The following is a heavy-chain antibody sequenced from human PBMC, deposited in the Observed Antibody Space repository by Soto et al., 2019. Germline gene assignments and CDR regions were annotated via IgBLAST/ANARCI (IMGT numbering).Heavy chain of an antibody. Sequence: LRLSCAAARFTFSDYGMHWVRQAPGKGLQWLATISHHGIRTHYADSVMGRFTISRDNAKNSVSLQMNSLRDEDTAVYYCAREETAWPLAYGLDVWGQGTTVTVSS. CDR1: RFTFSDYG. CDR2: ISHHGIRT. V-gene: IGHV3-30*03. J-gene: IGHJ6*02. CDR3: AREETAWPLAYGLDV. D-gene: IGHD2-21*02.